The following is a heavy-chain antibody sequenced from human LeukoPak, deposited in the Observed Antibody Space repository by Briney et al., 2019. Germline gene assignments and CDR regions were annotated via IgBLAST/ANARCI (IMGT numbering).Heavy chain of an antibody. D-gene: IGHD3-10*01. CDR2: IRYDGSNK. CDR3: AKVGSGTYFTYYFDY. Sequence: PGGSLRLSCAASGFTFSSYGMHWVRQAPGKGLEWVAFIRYDGSNKYYADSVKGRFTISRDNSKNTLYLQMNSLRAEDTAVYYCAKVGSGTYFTYYFDYWGQGTLVTVSS. CDR1: GFTFSSYG. V-gene: IGHV3-30*02. J-gene: IGHJ4*02.